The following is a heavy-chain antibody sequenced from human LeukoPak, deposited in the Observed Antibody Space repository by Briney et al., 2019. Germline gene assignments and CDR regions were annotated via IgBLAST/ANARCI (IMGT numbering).Heavy chain of an antibody. CDR3: ARKNSYGGFVDY. D-gene: IGHD5-12*01. CDR1: GGSISTSNW. Sequence: PSETLSLTCAVSGGSISTSNWWSWVRQPPGKGLEWIGEIYHSGSTNYNPSLKSRVTIVVEKSKNQFSLKLSSVTAADTAVYYCARKNSYGGFVDYWGQGTLVTVSS. J-gene: IGHJ4*02. CDR2: IYHSGST. V-gene: IGHV4-4*02.